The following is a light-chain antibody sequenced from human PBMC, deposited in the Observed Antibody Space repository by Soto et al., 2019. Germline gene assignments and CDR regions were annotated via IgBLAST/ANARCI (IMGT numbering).Light chain of an antibody. CDR3: ISYTSSSYV. CDR1: SSDVGGYNY. CDR2: EGS. V-gene: IGLV2-14*01. Sequence: QSVLTQPASVSGSPGQSITISCTGTSSDVGGYNYVSWYQHHPGKAPKLMIYEGSNRPSGVSNRFSGSKSGNTASLTISGLQTEDAADYYCISYTSSSYVFGAGTKVTVL. J-gene: IGLJ1*01.